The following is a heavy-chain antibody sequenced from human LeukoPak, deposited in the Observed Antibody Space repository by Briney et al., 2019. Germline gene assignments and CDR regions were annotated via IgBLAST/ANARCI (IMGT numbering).Heavy chain of an antibody. J-gene: IGHJ3*02. V-gene: IGHV3-53*01. CDR1: GFTVSSNF. D-gene: IGHD3-16*01. CDR2: IYSAGST. Sequence: GGSLRLSCAASGFTVSSNFMSWVRQAPGKGLEWVAVIYSAGSTYYADSVKGRFTITRDNSKNTLYLHMNSLRAEDTAVYYCAITRGSGNDAFEIWGQGTMVTVSS. CDR3: AITRGSGNDAFEI.